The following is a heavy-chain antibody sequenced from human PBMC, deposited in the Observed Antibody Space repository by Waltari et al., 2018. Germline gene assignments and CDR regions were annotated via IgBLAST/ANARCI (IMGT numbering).Heavy chain of an antibody. CDR2: INHSGST. J-gene: IGHJ4*02. D-gene: IGHD3-3*01. V-gene: IGHV4-34*01. CDR1: GGSFSGSY. Sequence: QVQLQQWGAGLLKPSETLSLTCAVYGGSFSGSYLSWIRPPPGKGLEWIGEINHSGSTNYNPSLKSRVTISVDTSKNQFSLKLSSVTAADTAVYYCARGLHDFWSGYPYYFDYWGQGTLVTVSS. CDR3: ARGLHDFWSGYPYYFDY.